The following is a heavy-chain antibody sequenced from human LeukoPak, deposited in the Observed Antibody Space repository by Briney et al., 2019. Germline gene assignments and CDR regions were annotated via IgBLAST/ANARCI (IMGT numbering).Heavy chain of an antibody. CDR2: ISSSSSYI. CDR1: GFTFSNYN. Sequence: KPGGSLRLSCAASGFTFSNYNMNWVRQAPGKGLEWVSSISSSSSYIYYADSLRGRFTISRDNAENSLYLQMISLRAEDTAVYYCARGRDGSQSPIDYRGQGTLVTVSS. D-gene: IGHD5-24*01. V-gene: IGHV3-21*01. J-gene: IGHJ4*02. CDR3: ARGRDGSQSPIDY.